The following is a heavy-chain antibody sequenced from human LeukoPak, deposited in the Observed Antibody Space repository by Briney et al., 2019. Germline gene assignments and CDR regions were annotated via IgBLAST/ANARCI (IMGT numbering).Heavy chain of an antibody. CDR3: ARGDTAMLEDY. V-gene: IGHV1-69*04. D-gene: IGHD5-18*01. CDR1: GFTFTGYY. Sequence: SVKDSFKASGFTFTGYYIHWVRQAPGQGLEWMGRIIPILGIANYAQKFQGRVTITADKSTSTAYMELSSLRSEDTAVYYCARGDTAMLEDYWGQGTLVTVSS. CDR2: IIPILGIA. J-gene: IGHJ4*02.